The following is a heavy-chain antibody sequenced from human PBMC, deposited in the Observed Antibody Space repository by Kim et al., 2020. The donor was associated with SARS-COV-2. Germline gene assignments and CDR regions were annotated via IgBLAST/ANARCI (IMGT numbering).Heavy chain of an antibody. J-gene: IGHJ6*02. V-gene: IGHV4-34*01. CDR3: ARSVWWFGELNYYYYGMDV. D-gene: IGHD3-10*01. CDR2: INHSGST. CDR1: GGSFSGYY. Sequence: SETLSLTCAVYGGSFSGYYWSWIRQPPGKGLEWIGEINHSGSTNYNPSLKSRVTISVDTSKNQFSLKLSSVTAADTAVYYCARSVWWFGELNYYYYGMDVWGQGTTVTVSS.